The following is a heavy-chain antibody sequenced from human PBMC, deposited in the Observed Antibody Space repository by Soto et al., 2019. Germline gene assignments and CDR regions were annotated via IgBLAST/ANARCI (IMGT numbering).Heavy chain of an antibody. J-gene: IGHJ4*02. Sequence: SETLSLTCTVSGGSISGYYWSWIRQPPGKGLEWIAYIYYSGGTNYNPSLKSRVTISIDTSKNQFSLKLSSVTEADTAVYYCARGPSGGGYDYWGQGTLVTVSS. CDR1: GGSISGYY. CDR3: ARGPSGGGYDY. V-gene: IGHV4-59*01. CDR2: IYYSGGT. D-gene: IGHD5-12*01.